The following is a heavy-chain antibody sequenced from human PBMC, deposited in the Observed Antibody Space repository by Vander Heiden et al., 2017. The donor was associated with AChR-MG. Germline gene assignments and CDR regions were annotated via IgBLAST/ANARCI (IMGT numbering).Heavy chain of an antibody. J-gene: IGHJ5*02. CDR3: AKDSVAVTKGGFWFDP. CDR2: ISWNSGSI. Sequence: EVQLVESGGGLVQPGRSLSLSCAASGFTFDDYAMHWVRQAPGKGLEWVSGISWNSGSIGYADSVKGRFTISRDNAKNSLYLQMNSLRAEDTALYYCAKDSVAVTKGGFWFDPWGQGTLVTVSS. D-gene: IGHD2-21*02. V-gene: IGHV3-9*01. CDR1: GFTFDDYA.